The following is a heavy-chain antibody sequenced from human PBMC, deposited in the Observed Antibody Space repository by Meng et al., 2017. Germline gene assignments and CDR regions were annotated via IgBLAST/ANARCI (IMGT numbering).Heavy chain of an antibody. CDR2: IRSKANNYAT. CDR3: SRLETTAFDY. CDR1: GFTFSGSA. J-gene: IGHJ4*02. Sequence: EVQLLVSGGGLVPPGGSLNLSCAASGFTFSGSAMHWVRQSSGKGLEWVGRIRSKANNYATAYAASVIGRFTISRDDSKNTAYLQMNSLKTEDTAVYYCSRLETTAFDYWGQGILVTVSS. D-gene: IGHD4-17*01. V-gene: IGHV3-73*02.